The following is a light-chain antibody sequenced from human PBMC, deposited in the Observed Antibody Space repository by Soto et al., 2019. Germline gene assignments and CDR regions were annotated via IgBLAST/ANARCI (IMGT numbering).Light chain of an antibody. CDR3: QQYNSYSGT. CDR1: QNINNW. J-gene: IGKJ1*01. V-gene: IGKV1-5*01. Sequence: DIQMTQSPSTLSASVGDRVTITCRASQNINNWLAWYQQKPGKAPKLLIYDASSLKSGVPSRFSGSGSGTEFTLTISSLQPDDFATYYCQQYNSYSGTFGQGTKVEIK. CDR2: DAS.